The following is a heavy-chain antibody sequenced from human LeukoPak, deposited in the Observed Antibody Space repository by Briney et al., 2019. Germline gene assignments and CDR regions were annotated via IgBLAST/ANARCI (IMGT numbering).Heavy chain of an antibody. J-gene: IGHJ4*02. CDR3: ARYYCSSSDCPGIDY. CDR1: GTSINSGVYY. CDR2: ISYSGNT. V-gene: IGHV4-30-4*01. D-gene: IGHD2-2*01. Sequence: PSETLSLTCTVSGTSINSGVYYWSWIRQPPGKGLEWIGYISYSGNTYYNPSLKSRLTISIDTSKSQFSLKLTSVTAADTAVYYCARYYCSSSDCPGIDYWGQGTLVTVSS.